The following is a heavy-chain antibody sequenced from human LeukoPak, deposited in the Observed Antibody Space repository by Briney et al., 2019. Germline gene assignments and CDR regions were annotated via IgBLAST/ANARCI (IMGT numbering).Heavy chain of an antibody. J-gene: IGHJ4*02. CDR1: GGSISSYY. D-gene: IGHD3-10*01. CDR3: ARDRASGSGKFYFDY. V-gene: IGHV4-4*07. Sequence: SETLSLTCTVSGGSISSYYWSWIRQPAGKGLEWIGRIYTSGSTNYNPSLKSRVTISVDTSKNQFSLKLSSVTAADTAVYYCARDRASGSGKFYFDYWGQGTLVTVSS. CDR2: IYTSGST.